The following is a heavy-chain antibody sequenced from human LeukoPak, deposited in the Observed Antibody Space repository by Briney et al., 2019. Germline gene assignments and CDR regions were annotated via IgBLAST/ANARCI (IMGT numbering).Heavy chain of an antibody. CDR3: AKENSSWYGYYYYGMDV. CDR2: IRWNSGSI. J-gene: IGHJ6*02. V-gene: IGHV3-9*01. Sequence: GGSLRLSCAPSGFTFDDYAMQWVRQAPGEGLEWVSGIRWNSGSIDYADSVKGRFTISRDNAKNSLYLQMNSLRAEDTALYYCAKENSSWYGYYYYGMDVWGQGTTVTVSS. D-gene: IGHD6-13*01. CDR1: GFTFDDYA.